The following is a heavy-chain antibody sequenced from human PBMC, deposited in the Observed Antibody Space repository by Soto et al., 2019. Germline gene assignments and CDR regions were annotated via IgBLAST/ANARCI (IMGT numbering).Heavy chain of an antibody. D-gene: IGHD6-19*01. CDR1: GYTFNTYG. CDR2: ISAYNGNT. V-gene: IGHV1-18*01. Sequence: ASVKVSCKASGYTFNTYGMSWVRQAPGQGLEGMGWISAYNGNTNYAQKFQGRVTMTTDTSTSTAYMELRSLRSDDTAVYYCARGIKQWLAHDAFDMWGEGTMVTV. CDR3: ARGIKQWLAHDAFDM. J-gene: IGHJ3*02.